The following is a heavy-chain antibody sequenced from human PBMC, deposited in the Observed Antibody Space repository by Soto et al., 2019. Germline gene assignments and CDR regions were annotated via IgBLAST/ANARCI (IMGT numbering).Heavy chain of an antibody. V-gene: IGHV4-38-2*02. Sequence: SETLSLTCAVSGYSISSGYYWGWIRQPPGKGLEWIGSIYHSGSTYYNPSLKSRVTISVDTSKNQFSLKLSSVTAADTAVYYCARDILRRWFDPWGQGTLVTVSS. CDR2: IYHSGST. J-gene: IGHJ5*02. CDR1: GYSISSGYY. CDR3: ARDILRRWFDP. D-gene: IGHD2-2*02.